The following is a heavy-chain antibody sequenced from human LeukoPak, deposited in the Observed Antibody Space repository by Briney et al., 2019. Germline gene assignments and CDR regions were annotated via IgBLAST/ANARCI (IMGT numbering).Heavy chain of an antibody. Sequence: GGSPRLSCAASGFTFSCYAMSWVRQAPGKGLEWVSSISGSGGSIYYADSVKGRFTISRDNSKSTLYLQMNSLRAEDTAVYYCARDLNWGQVDYWGQGTLVTVSS. D-gene: IGHD7-27*01. CDR1: GFTFSCYA. CDR2: ISGSGGSI. V-gene: IGHV3-23*01. J-gene: IGHJ4*02. CDR3: ARDLNWGQVDY.